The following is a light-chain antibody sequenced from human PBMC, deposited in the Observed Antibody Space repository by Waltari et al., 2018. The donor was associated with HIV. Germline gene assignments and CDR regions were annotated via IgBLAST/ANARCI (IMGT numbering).Light chain of an antibody. Sequence: DIVMTQSPDSLAVSLGEWATINCQSSQTVLYSSNNKNYLAWYQQKPGQPPKLLIYWASTRESGVPDRFSGSGSGTDFTLTISSLQAEDVAVYYCQQYYSTPPTFGQGTRLEIK. V-gene: IGKV4-1*01. CDR3: QQYYSTPPT. J-gene: IGKJ5*01. CDR1: QTVLYSSNNKNY. CDR2: WAS.